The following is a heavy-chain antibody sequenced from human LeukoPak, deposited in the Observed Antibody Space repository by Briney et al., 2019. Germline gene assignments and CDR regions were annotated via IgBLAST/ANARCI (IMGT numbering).Heavy chain of an antibody. Sequence: PSETLSLTCTVSGGSINSNNYYWGWIRQPPGEGLEWIGSMYYGGSTYYNPSLESRVTISGDTSKNQFSLKLSSVTAADRAVYYCARVTSNWSLDYWGQGTLVTVSS. CDR3: ARVTSNWSLDY. CDR2: MYYGGST. CDR1: GGSINSNNYY. J-gene: IGHJ4*02. V-gene: IGHV4-39*07. D-gene: IGHD6-13*01.